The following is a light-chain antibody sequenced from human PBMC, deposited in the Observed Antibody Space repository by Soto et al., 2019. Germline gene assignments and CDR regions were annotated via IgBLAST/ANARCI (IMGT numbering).Light chain of an antibody. CDR1: SGSIASNY. CDR2: DDN. J-gene: IGLJ3*02. Sequence: NFMLTQPHSVSESPGKTVTISCTRSSGSIASNYVQWYQQRPGSSPTIVIYDDNQRPSGFPDRFSGSIDSSANSASLTIAGLNAEDEADYCCQSYDSNSWMFGGGTKLTVL. V-gene: IGLV6-57*01. CDR3: QSYDSNSWM.